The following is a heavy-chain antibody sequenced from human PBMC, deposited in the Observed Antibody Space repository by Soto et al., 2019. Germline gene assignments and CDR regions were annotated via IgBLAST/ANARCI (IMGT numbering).Heavy chain of an antibody. V-gene: IGHV4-31*03. Sequence: KSWVTLSLTCTVSGGSISSGGYYWSWIRQHPGKGLEWIGYIYYSRSTYYNPSLKSRVTISVDTSKNQFSLKLSSVTAADTAVYYCARGGGYDYPYYYYYGMDVWGQGTTVTVSS. CDR3: ARGGGYDYPYYYYYGMDV. CDR1: GGSISSGGYY. D-gene: IGHD5-12*01. CDR2: IYYSRST. J-gene: IGHJ6*02.